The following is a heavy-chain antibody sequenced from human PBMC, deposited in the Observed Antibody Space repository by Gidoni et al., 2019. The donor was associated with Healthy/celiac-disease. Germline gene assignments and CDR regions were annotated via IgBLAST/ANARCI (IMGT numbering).Heavy chain of an antibody. J-gene: IGHJ4*02. CDR3: AKGEDYYDSSGYYHPRDY. CDR2: ISYDGSNK. V-gene: IGHV3-30*18. CDR1: GFTFSSYG. Sequence: QVQLVESGGGVVQPGRSLRLSCAASGFTFSSYGLHWVRQAPGKGLEWVAVISYDGSNKYYADSVKGRFTISRDNSKNTLYLQMNSLRAEDTAVYYCAKGEDYYDSSGYYHPRDYWGQGTLVTVSS. D-gene: IGHD3-22*01.